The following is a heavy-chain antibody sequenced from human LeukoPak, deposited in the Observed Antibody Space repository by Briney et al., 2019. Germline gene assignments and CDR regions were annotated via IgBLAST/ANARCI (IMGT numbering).Heavy chain of an antibody. Sequence: SETLSLTCTVSGGSISSYYWSWIRQPPGKGLEWIGYIYYSGSTNYNPSLKSRVTISVDTSKNQFSLKLSSVTAADTAVYYCARDFEYYYDSSGYYRAFDIWGQGTMVTVSS. D-gene: IGHD3-22*01. CDR2: IYYSGST. CDR3: ARDFEYYYDSSGYYRAFDI. V-gene: IGHV4-59*01. CDR1: GGSISSYY. J-gene: IGHJ3*02.